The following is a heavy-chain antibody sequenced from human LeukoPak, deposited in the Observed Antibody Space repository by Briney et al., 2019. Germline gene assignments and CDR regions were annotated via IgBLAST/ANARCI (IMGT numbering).Heavy chain of an antibody. Sequence: GGSLRLSCAASGFTFSSYAMSWVRQAPGKGLEWVSGISGSGDSTYYADSVKGRFTISRDNAKNTLYLQMSGLRAEDTAVYYCARGPEMTFYYFDSWGQGTLVTVSS. CDR2: ISGSGDST. CDR3: ARGPEMTFYYFDS. CDR1: GFTFSSYA. D-gene: IGHD2/OR15-2a*01. J-gene: IGHJ4*02. V-gene: IGHV3-23*01.